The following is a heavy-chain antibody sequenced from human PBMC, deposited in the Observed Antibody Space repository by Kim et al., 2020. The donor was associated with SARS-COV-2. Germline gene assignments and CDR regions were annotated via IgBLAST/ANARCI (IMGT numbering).Heavy chain of an antibody. Sequence: SETLSLTCAVSGASFSDHYWSWIRQHAGRGLEWIGDINHAGNTNYNPSLEKRVTISVATSKSEFSLRLNSVTAADTALYFCARVRFGTAGRPVDLWGPGTLVTVST. CDR3: ARVRFGTAGRPVDL. CDR1: GASFSDHY. V-gene: IGHV4-34*01. J-gene: IGHJ5*02. D-gene: IGHD1-1*01. CDR2: INHAGNT.